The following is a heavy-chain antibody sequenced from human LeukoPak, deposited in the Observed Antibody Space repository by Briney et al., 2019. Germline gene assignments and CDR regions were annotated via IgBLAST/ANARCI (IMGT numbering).Heavy chain of an antibody. J-gene: IGHJ4*02. Sequence: PGRSLRLSCAASGLTFSNYGMHWVRQAPGKGLEWVAVIWYDGSNKYYGDSVKGRFTISRDNSKNTLYLQMNSLRAEDTAVYYCARGIYGSGSFEIDYWGQGTLVTVSS. V-gene: IGHV3-33*01. CDR1: GLTFSNYG. CDR3: ARGIYGSGSFEIDY. D-gene: IGHD3-10*01. CDR2: IWYDGSNK.